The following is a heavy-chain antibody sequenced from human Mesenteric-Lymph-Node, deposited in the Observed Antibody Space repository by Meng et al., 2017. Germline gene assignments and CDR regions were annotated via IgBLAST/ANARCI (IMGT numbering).Heavy chain of an antibody. CDR3: AREGYYYDSSGYSGGFDY. CDR1: GFTFSSYA. Sequence: GESLKISCAASGFTFSSYAMSWVRQAPGKGLEWVSAISGSGGSTYYADSVKGRFTISRDNSKNTLYLQMNSLRAEDTAVYYCAREGYYYDSSGYSGGFDYWGQGTRVT. V-gene: IGHV3-23*01. CDR2: ISGSGGST. D-gene: IGHD3-22*01. J-gene: IGHJ4*02.